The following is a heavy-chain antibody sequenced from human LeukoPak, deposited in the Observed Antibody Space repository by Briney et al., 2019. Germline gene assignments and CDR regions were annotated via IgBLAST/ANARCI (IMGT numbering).Heavy chain of an antibody. Sequence: ASETLSLTCTVSGGSISSYYWSWIRQPPGKGLEWIGYIYYSGTTNYNPSLKSRVTISVDTSKNQFSLRLSSVTAADTAVYYCARWTYYYDSSGYSYWDFDHWGQGTLVTVSS. CDR1: GGSISSYY. CDR3: ARWTYYYDSSGYSYWDFDH. V-gene: IGHV4-59*01. CDR2: IYYSGTT. D-gene: IGHD3-22*01. J-gene: IGHJ4*02.